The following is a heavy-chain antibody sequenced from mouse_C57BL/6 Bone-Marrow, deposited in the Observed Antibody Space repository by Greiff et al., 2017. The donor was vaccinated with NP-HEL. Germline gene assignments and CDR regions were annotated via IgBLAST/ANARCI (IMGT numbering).Heavy chain of an antibody. V-gene: IGHV14-3*01. CDR1: GFNIKNTY. CDR2: IDPANGNT. D-gene: IGHD2-4*01. Sequence: VHVKQSVAELVRPGASVKLSCTASGFNIKNTYMHWVKQRPEQGLEWIGRIDPANGNTKYAPKFQGKATITADTSSNTAYLQLSSLTSEDTAIYYCAPDYYDYDYWYFDVWGTGTTVTVSS. J-gene: IGHJ1*03. CDR3: APDYYDYDYWYFDV.